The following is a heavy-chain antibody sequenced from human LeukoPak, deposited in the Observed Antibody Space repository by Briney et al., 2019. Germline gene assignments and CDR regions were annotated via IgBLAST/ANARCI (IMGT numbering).Heavy chain of an antibody. CDR3: AKEGPNSGYDWVVDYYYGMDV. Sequence: QTGGSLRLSCAASGLTFSSYAMSWVRQAPGKGLEWVSAISGSGGSTYYADSVKGRFTISRDNSKNTLYLQMNSLRAEDTAVYYCAKEGPNSGYDWVVDYYYGMDVWGQGTTVTVSS. CDR1: GLTFSSYA. J-gene: IGHJ6*02. V-gene: IGHV3-23*01. D-gene: IGHD5-12*01. CDR2: ISGSGGST.